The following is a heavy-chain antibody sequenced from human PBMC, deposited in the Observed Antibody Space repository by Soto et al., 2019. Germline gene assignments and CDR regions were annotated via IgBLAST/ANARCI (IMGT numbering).Heavy chain of an antibody. J-gene: IGHJ3*01. CDR2: IIPHLGIV. Sequence: QVQLLQSGAEVKKPGSWVKVSCKASGGTLSSYTISWVRQAPGQGLEWMGRIIPHLGIVNYAQKFQGRVTIIADKSTNTVYMELNSLRSEDTAVYYCATDQSTVDTPLVGSFDFWGQGTMVTVSS. V-gene: IGHV1-69*02. D-gene: IGHD3-9*01. CDR3: ATDQSTVDTPLVGSFDF. CDR1: GGTLSSYT.